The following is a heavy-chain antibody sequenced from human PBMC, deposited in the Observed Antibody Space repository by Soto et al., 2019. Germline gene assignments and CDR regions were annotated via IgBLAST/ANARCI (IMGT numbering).Heavy chain of an antibody. CDR1: CDSMSSYC. D-gene: IGHD3-10*01. J-gene: IGHJ4*02. V-gene: IGHV4-59*01. CDR2: IHSSGST. CDR3: ATQGKGSGSYYNYFEF. Sequence: SSETLCLTCTVSCDSMSSYCWSWIRQPPGRGLEWIGYIHSSGSTNYSPSLKSRVTMSVETSKNQFSLHLNSVTAADTAVYFCATQGKGSGSYYNYFEFWGRGILVTVSS.